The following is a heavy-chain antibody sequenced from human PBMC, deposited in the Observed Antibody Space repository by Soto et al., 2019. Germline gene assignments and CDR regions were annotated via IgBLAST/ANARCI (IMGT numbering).Heavy chain of an antibody. Sequence: QVQLVQSGAEVKKPGSSVKVSCKASGGTFSSYAISWVRQAPGQGLEWMGGIIPIFGTANYAQKFQGRVTITADESKSRAYMELSSLRSEDTDVYYCARQEITIFGVVITYTDDFDIWGQGTMVTVSS. V-gene: IGHV1-69*01. CDR1: GGTFSSYA. J-gene: IGHJ3*02. CDR2: IIPIFGTA. D-gene: IGHD3-3*01. CDR3: ARQEITIFGVVITYTDDFDI.